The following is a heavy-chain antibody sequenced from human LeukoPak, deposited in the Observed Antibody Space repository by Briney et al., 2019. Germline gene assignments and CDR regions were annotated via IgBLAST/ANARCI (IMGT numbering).Heavy chain of an antibody. D-gene: IGHD5-18*01. Sequence: PGGSLRLSCAASGFTFSSYSMNWVRQAPGKGLEYVSYISSGSGTIYYADSVKGRFTISRDNAKNSLYLQMNSLRAEDTAVYYCAREAGPRGYSYGYDYWGQGTLVTVSS. CDR2: ISSGSGTI. CDR1: GFTFSSYS. V-gene: IGHV3-48*04. J-gene: IGHJ4*02. CDR3: AREAGPRGYSYGYDY.